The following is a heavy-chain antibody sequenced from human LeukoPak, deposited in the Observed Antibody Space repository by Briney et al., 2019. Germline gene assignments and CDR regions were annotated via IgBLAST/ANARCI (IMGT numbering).Heavy chain of an antibody. CDR3: ARDWGSYESGHTDDY. D-gene: IGHD3-16*01. CDR2: INSGESSA. J-gene: IGHJ4*02. CDR1: GFTFSGYG. Sequence: GGSLRLSCAASGFTFSGYGMHWVRQTPGKGLVWVSRINSGESSASYADSVKGRFAISRDNAKNTLFLQMNSLRAEDTAVYYCARDWGSYESGHTDDYWGQGTLVTVSS. V-gene: IGHV3-74*01.